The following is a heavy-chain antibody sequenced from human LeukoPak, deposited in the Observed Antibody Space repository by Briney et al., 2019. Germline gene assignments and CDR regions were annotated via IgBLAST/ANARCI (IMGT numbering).Heavy chain of an antibody. J-gene: IGHJ4*02. D-gene: IGHD2-21*01. Sequence: PGGSLRLSCAASGFTFSSYDMNWVRQAPGKGLEWVSYISGGGSTIYFADSVKGRFTISRDNAKNSLYLQMNSLRAEDTAVYYCARVRSGDCTDYWGQGTLVTVSS. CDR1: GFTFSSYD. V-gene: IGHV3-48*03. CDR3: ARVRSGDCTDY. CDR2: ISGGGSTI.